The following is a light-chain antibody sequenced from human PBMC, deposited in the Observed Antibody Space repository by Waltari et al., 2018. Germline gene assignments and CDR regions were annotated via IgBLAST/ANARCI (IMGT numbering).Light chain of an antibody. V-gene: IGKV3-20*01. CDR3: LHYGSALWT. J-gene: IGKJ1*01. Sequence: EIVLTQSTGTLSFSPGERATLSCRASQSVISTYLNWYQQKPGQSPRLLIYGASSRATGIPDRFSGSGSGTDFTLTISRLEPEDFAFYYCLHYGSALWTFGQGTKVEIK. CDR2: GAS. CDR1: QSVISTY.